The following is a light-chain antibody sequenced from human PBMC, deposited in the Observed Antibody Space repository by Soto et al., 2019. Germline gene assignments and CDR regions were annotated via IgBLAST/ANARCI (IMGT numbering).Light chain of an antibody. Sequence: DIVLTQSPGTLSLSPGERATLSCRASQSVRSRYLAWYQQKAGQAPRLLIYDASRRATGIPDRFSGSGSGTDFTLTISRLEPEVFAVYYCQQYGRSVTFGGGTKVEIK. J-gene: IGKJ4*01. CDR2: DAS. CDR1: QSVRSRY. V-gene: IGKV3-20*01. CDR3: QQYGRSVT.